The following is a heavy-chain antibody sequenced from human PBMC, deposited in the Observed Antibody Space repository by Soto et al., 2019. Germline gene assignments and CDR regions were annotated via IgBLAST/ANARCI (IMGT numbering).Heavy chain of an antibody. J-gene: IGHJ5*02. CDR1: GYTFTSYG. V-gene: IGHV1-18*01. CDR3: ARVIFHCRSTSCYADSCSAP. Sequence: ASVKVSCKASGYTFTSYGISWVRQAPGQGLEWMGWISAYNGNTNYAQKLQGRVTMTTETSTSTANMELRSLRSDDTAVYYCARVIFHCRSTSCYADSCSAPWGQGTLVTVSS. CDR2: ISAYNGNT. D-gene: IGHD2-2*01.